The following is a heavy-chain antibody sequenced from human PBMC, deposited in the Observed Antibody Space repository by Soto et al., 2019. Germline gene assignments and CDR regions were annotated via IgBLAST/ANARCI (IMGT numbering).Heavy chain of an antibody. CDR1: GYTFPTSF. V-gene: IGHV1-2*02. CDR3: AREWQRGTDY. CDR2: IFPGSGGT. D-gene: IGHD6-25*01. J-gene: IGHJ4*02. Sequence: ASVKVSCKATGYTFPTSFLHWVRQAPGQGLEWLGWIFPGSGGTNYAQKFQGRVTMTRDTSINTAYMELSRLTSDYTGVYYCAREWQRGTDYWGQGALVTFSS.